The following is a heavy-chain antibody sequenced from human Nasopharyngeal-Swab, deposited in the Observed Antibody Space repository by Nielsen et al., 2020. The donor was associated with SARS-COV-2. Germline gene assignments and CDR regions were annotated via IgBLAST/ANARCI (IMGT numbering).Heavy chain of an antibody. D-gene: IGHD6-13*01. J-gene: IGHJ4*02. CDR1: GFTFSNYW. Sequence: GESLKISCKGSGFTFSNYWMSWVRQAPGKGLEWVANIKQDGSEKYYVDSVKGRFTISRDNAKNSLYLQVNSLRAEDTAVYYCARLGGSSWYFDYWGQGTLVTVSS. CDR2: IKQDGSEK. CDR3: ARLGGSSWYFDY. V-gene: IGHV3-7*04.